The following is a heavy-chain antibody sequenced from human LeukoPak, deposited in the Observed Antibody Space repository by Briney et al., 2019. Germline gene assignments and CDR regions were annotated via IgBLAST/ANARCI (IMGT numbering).Heavy chain of an antibody. Sequence: ASVKVSCKASGYTFTSYGISWVRQAPGQGLEFMGWINTNTGNPTYAQDFTGRFVFSLDTSVNTAYLQISSLKAEDTAVYYCASIGSLFDYWGQGTLVTVSS. CDR2: INTNTGNP. V-gene: IGHV7-4-1*02. D-gene: IGHD1-26*01. J-gene: IGHJ4*02. CDR3: ASIGSLFDY. CDR1: GYTFTSYG.